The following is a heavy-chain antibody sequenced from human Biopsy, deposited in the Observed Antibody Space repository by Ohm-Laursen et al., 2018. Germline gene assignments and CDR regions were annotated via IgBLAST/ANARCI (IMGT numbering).Heavy chain of an antibody. CDR1: GFTFSSYA. D-gene: IGHD4-17*01. Sequence: SLRLSCAASGFTFSSYAMTWVRQAPGKGLEWVSVINTSGGSTHYAVSVKGRSTISRDNSKNTLYLRMNSLRAEDTAVYYCAKPADSYGSEFYFDYWGQGTLVTVSS. V-gene: IGHV3-23*01. J-gene: IGHJ4*02. CDR2: INTSGGST. CDR3: AKPADSYGSEFYFDY.